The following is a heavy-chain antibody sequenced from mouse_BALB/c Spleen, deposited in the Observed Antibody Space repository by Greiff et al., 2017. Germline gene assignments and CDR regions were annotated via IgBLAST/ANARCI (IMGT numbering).Heavy chain of an antibody. D-gene: IGHD2-14*01. CDR1: GYTFSSYW. Sequence: QVQLQQSGAELMKPGASVKISCKATGYTFSSYWIEWVKQRPGHGLEWIGEILPGSGSTNYNEKFKGKATFTADTSSNTAYMQLSSLTSEDSAVYYCARSRRYEAFAYWGQGTLVTVSA. J-gene: IGHJ3*01. CDR2: ILPGSGST. CDR3: ARSRRYEAFAY. V-gene: IGHV1-9*01.